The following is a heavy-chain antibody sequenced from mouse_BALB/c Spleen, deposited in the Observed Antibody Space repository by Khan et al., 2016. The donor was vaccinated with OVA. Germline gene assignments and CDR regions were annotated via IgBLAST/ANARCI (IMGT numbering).Heavy chain of an antibody. CDR1: GYTFTSYW. V-gene: IGHV1S22*01. D-gene: IGHD6-1*01. CDR2: IYPGSGST. Sequence: LQQPGSELVRPGASVKLSCKASGYTFTSYWMHWVKQRPGQGLEWIGNIYPGSGSTNYDEKFKSKATLTVDTSSSTAYMQLSSLTSEDSAVXYCNRGECHRDYGGQRTTLTVSP. CDR3: NRGECHRDY. J-gene: IGHJ2*01.